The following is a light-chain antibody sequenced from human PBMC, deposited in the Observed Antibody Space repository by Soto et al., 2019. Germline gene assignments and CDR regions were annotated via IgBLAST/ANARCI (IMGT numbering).Light chain of an antibody. CDR1: ESLLHSPGSNY. CDR3: MQALETPT. Sequence: DIVLTQSPLSLPVTPGEPASISCTSSESLLHSPGSNYVDWYLQTAGQSPQLLIYLSSNRAAGVPDRFSGSGSGTDFTLKISRVEAGDVGVYYCMQALETPTFGQGTRLEIK. CDR2: LSS. V-gene: IGKV2-28*01. J-gene: IGKJ5*01.